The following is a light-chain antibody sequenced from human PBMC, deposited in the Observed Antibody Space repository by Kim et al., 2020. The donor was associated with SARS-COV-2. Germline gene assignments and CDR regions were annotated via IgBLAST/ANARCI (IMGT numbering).Light chain of an antibody. V-gene: IGLV3-1*01. CDR2: QDS. Sequence: SPAPPPRLTCSGDQLGDKYASWYQQKPGQSPVLVIYQDSKRPSGIPERFSGSNSGNTATLTISGTQAMDEADYYCQAWDSSTPYVFGTGTKVTVL. CDR3: QAWDSSTPYV. J-gene: IGLJ1*01. CDR1: QLGDKY.